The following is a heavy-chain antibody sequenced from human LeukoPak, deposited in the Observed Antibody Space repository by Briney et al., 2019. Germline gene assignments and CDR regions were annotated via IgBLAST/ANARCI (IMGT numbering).Heavy chain of an antibody. D-gene: IGHD3-9*01. CDR1: GFTFSSYS. V-gene: IGHV3-21*01. CDR2: ISSSSSYI. CDR3: ARDIYYDILAGPYYYGMDV. J-gene: IGHJ6*02. Sequence: GGSLRLSCAASGFTFSSYSMNWVRQAPGKGLEWVSSISSSSSYIYYADSVKGRFTISRDNAKNSLYLQMNSLRAEDTAVYYCARDIYYDILAGPYYYGMDVWGQGTTVTVSS.